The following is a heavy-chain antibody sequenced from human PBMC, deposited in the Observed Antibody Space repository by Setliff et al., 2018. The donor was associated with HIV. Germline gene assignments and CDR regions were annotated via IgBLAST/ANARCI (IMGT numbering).Heavy chain of an antibody. J-gene: IGHJ3*02. V-gene: IGHV4-59*08. CDR2: IDYSGST. Sequence: SETLSLTCTVSGGSISEYYWSWIRQPPGKGLEWIGYIDYSGSTNYNPSLKSRVTISMDTSKNQFSLKLSSVTAADTAVYYCARNDAFDIWGQGTLVTVSS. CDR1: GGSISEYY. CDR3: ARNDAFDI.